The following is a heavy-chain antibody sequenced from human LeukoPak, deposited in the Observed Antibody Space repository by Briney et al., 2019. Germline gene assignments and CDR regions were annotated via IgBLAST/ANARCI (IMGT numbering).Heavy chain of an antibody. CDR2: ISGSGGST. CDR1: GFTFSSYA. Sequence: GGPLRLSCAASGFTFSSYAMSWVRQAPGKGLEWVSAISGSGGSTYYADSVKGRFTISRDNSKNTLYLHMNSLRAEDTAVYYCANGVAATPENWFDPWGQGTLVTVSS. D-gene: IGHD2-15*01. J-gene: IGHJ5*02. CDR3: ANGVAATPENWFDP. V-gene: IGHV3-23*01.